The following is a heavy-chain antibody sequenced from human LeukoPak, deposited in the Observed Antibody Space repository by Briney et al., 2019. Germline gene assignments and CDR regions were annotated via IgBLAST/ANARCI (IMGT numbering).Heavy chain of an antibody. Sequence: GGSLRLSCAASGFTFSSYAMSWVRQAPGKGLEWVAFIRHDADKENYADSVKGRFTISRDNSKNTLFLHMHSLRVEDTSVYYCAKDYSSSSDYWGQGTLVTVSS. CDR3: AKDYSSSSDY. CDR1: GFTFSSYA. CDR2: IRHDADKE. V-gene: IGHV3-30*02. D-gene: IGHD6-6*01. J-gene: IGHJ4*02.